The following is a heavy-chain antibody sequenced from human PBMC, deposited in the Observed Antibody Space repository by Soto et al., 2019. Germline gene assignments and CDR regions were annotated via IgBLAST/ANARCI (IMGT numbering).Heavy chain of an antibody. Sequence: LQLQESGPGLVKPSETLSLTCTVSNGSISSRYYWGWLRQTPGKGLEWIASIYYVGSTYYSPPLESRVTISVDTSNNQFSLRLNSVTAADTAVYYCARTAVATHWYFDLWGRGTLVT. D-gene: IGHD6-19*01. V-gene: IGHV4-39*01. CDR1: NGSISSRYY. CDR2: IYYVGST. J-gene: IGHJ2*01. CDR3: ARTAVATHWYFDL.